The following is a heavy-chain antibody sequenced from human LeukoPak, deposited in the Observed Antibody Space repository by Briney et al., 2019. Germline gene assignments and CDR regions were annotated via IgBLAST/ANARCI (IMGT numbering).Heavy chain of an antibody. V-gene: IGHV3-33*06. CDR3: AKRSEYSYGDAFDI. CDR2: IWFDGSNR. D-gene: IGHD5-18*01. Sequence: PGGSLRLSCEASGFTFRNYGMHWVRQAPGKELDWVGVIWFDGSNRYYADSVKGRFTISRDNSKNTLYLQMNSLRAEDTAVYYCAKRSEYSYGDAFDIWGQGTMVTVSS. CDR1: GFTFRNYG. J-gene: IGHJ3*02.